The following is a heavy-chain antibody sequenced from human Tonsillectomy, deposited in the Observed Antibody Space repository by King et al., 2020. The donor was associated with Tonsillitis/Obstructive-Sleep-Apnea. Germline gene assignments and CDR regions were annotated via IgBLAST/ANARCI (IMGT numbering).Heavy chain of an antibody. D-gene: IGHD3-3*01. J-gene: IGHJ4*02. CDR2: IWYEGSSK. CDR1: GFTFSSYG. V-gene: IGHV3-33*01. CDR3: ARDKVYVGSGCRYFDS. Sequence: VQLVESGGGVVQPGRSLRLSCAASGFTFSSYGMHWVGQAPGKGRERVAVIWYEGSSKYFEDSVKGRFTISRDNSKNTLYLQMSSLRAEDTALYYCARDKVYVGSGCRYFDSWGQRTLVTVSS.